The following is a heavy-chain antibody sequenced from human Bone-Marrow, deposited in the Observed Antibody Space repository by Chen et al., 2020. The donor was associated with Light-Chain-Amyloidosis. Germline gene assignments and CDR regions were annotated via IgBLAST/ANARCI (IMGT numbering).Heavy chain of an antibody. J-gene: IGHJ4*02. CDR1: GYTFPNYW. Sequence: EVKKPGESLKISCKGSGYTFPNYWIGWVRQMPGKGLEWMGVIYPDDSDARYSPSFEGQVTISADKSITTAYLQWRSLKAPDPAMYYCARRRDGYNFDYWGQGTLVTVSS. CDR2: IYPDDSDA. CDR3: ARRRDGYNFDY. V-gene: IGHV5-51*01. D-gene: IGHD5-12*01.